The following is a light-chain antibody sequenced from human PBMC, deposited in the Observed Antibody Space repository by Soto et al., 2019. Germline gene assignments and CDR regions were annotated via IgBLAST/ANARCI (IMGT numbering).Light chain of an antibody. CDR1: QSVGGD. CDR3: QQHNNWPLT. CDR2: GRT. J-gene: IGKJ4*01. V-gene: IGKV3-15*01. Sequence: EVLMTKSPATRSLSPGERATLSCRASQSVGGDLDWYQQKPGQPPRLLIYGRTTRATGVPARFSGGGYGTDFTLTIDSLQSEDFAVYYCQQHNNWPLTFGGGTKVDI.